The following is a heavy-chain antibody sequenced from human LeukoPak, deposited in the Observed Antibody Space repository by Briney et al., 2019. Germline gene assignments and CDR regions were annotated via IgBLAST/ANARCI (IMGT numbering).Heavy chain of an antibody. CDR2: ISSSSSYI. V-gene: IGHV3-21*01. CDR1: GFTFSSYS. CDR3: ARDEGLESSTSCYDY. J-gene: IGHJ4*02. Sequence: GGSLRLSCAASGFTFSSYSMNWVRQAPGKGLEWVSSISSSSSYIYYADSVKGRFTISRDNAKNSLYLQMNSLRAEDTAVYYCARDEGLESSTSCYDYWGQGTLVTVSS. D-gene: IGHD2-2*01.